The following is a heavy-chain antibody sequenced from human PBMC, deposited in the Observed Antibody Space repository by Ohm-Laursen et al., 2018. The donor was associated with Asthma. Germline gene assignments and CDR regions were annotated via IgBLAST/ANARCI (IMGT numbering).Heavy chain of an antibody. D-gene: IGHD1/OR15-1a*01. CDR1: GFTFRGFW. V-gene: IGHV3-53*01. CDR2: IFGSTGT. J-gene: IGHJ3*02. Sequence: LTLTGAASGFTFRGFWMTWVRQAPGKGLDWVSVIFGSTGTNYADSVKGRFTISRDNSKNTIYLQMNSLRAEDTAVYYCAISLTTPGAFDIWGQGTMITVSS. CDR3: AISLTTPGAFDI.